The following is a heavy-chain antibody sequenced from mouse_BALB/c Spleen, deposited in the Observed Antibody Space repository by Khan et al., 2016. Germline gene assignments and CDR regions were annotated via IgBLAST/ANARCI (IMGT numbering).Heavy chain of an antibody. CDR3: ARDYYGSSFFYY. D-gene: IGHD1-1*01. CDR1: GYSITSDYA. CDR2: INYSGST. J-gene: IGHJ2*01. V-gene: IGHV3-2*02. Sequence: EVQLQESGPGLVKPSQSLSLTCTVTGYSITSDYAWNWIRQFPGNKLEWMGYINYSGSTSYNPSLKSRISITRDTSKNQFFLQLNSVTTEDTATYYCARDYYGSSFFYYWGQGTTLTVSS.